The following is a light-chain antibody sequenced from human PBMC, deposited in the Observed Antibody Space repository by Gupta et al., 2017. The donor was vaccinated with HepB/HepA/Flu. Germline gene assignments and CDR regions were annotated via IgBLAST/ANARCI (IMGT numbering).Light chain of an antibody. Sequence: EIVLTQSPGTLSLSPGERATLSCRASQSVSSSYLAWYQQKPDQAPRLLIYGASSRATGIPDRFSCSGSGTYYTLTIHRMEPEVFAVYYCQQYGSSPLAFGQGTKVEIK. CDR1: QSVSSSY. CDR2: GAS. CDR3: QQYGSSPLA. J-gene: IGKJ1*01. V-gene: IGKV3-20*01.